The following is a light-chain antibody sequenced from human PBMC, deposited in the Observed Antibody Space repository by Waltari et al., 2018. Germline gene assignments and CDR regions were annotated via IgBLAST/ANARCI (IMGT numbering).Light chain of an antibody. CDR1: QSLLLSNGFNY. Sequence: DIVMTQSPLSLSVTPGEPASISCRSSQSLLLSNGFNYLDWYLQKPGQSPQLLIYLGSNRASGVPDRFSGSGSGTDFTLKISRVEAEDVGVYYCMQPLQTPGTFGQGPSWRSN. CDR3: MQPLQTPGT. J-gene: IGKJ2*01. CDR2: LGS. V-gene: IGKV2-28*01.